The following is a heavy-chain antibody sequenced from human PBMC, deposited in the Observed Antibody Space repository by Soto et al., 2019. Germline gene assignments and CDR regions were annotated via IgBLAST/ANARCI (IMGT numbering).Heavy chain of an antibody. V-gene: IGHV1-3*01. Sequence: ASVKVSCKASGYTFTSYAMHWVRQAPGQRLEWMGWINAGNGNTEYSQKLQGRVTITRDTSASTAYMELRSLRSDDTAVYYCARDWKDIVVVAQEWSFGYWGQGTLVTVSS. D-gene: IGHD2-15*01. CDR3: ARDWKDIVVVAQEWSFGY. CDR1: GYTFTSYA. J-gene: IGHJ4*02. CDR2: INAGNGNT.